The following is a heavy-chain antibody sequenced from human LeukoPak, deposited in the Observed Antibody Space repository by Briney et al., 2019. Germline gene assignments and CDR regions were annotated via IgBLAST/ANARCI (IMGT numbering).Heavy chain of an antibody. CDR1: GGTFSSYA. CDR3: AITPNGRHYYYYMDV. D-gene: IGHD4-23*01. J-gene: IGHJ6*03. CDR2: IIPIFGTA. V-gene: IGHV1-69*13. Sequence: SVKVSCKASGGTFSSYAISWVRQAPGQGLEWMGGIIPIFGTANYAQKFQGRVTITADESTSTAYMELSSLRSEDTAVYYCAITPNGRHYYYYMDVWGKATTVTVSS.